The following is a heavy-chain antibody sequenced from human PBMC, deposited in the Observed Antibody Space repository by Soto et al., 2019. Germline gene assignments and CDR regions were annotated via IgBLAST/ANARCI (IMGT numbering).Heavy chain of an antibody. V-gene: IGHV5-10-1*01. D-gene: IGHD3-10*01. J-gene: IGHJ6*02. CDR2: IDPSDSYT. CDR3: ARTTMVRGVISVDYYGMDV. CDR1: GYSFTSYW. Sequence: RGESLKISCKGSGYSFTSYWISWVRQMPGKGLEWMGRIDPSDSYTNYSPSFQGHVTISADKSISTAYLQWSSLKASDTAMYYCARTTMVRGVISVDYYGMDVWGQGTTVTVSS.